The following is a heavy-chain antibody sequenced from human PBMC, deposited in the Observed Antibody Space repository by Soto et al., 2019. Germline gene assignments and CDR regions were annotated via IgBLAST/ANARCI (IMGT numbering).Heavy chain of an antibody. Sequence: GGSLRLSCAASGFTFSSYAMHWVRQAPGKGLEWVAVISYDGSNKYYADSVKGRFTISRDNSKNTLYLQMNSLRAEDTAVYYCARAGTIQLWLFHEYWGQGTLVTVSS. J-gene: IGHJ4*02. CDR1: GFTFSSYA. V-gene: IGHV3-30-3*01. D-gene: IGHD5-18*01. CDR2: ISYDGSNK. CDR3: ARAGTIQLWLFHEY.